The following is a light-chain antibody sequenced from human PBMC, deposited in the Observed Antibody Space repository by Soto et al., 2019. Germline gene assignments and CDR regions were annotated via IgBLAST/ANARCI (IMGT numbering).Light chain of an antibody. CDR1: QNIRSS. CDR3: QQRSNFLT. CDR2: DAS. Sequence: VMTQSPASLSASLGERVTLSCRASQNIRSSLAWYQQRPGQAPSLLIYDASTRATGIPPRFSGGGSGTEFTVTISSLQSEDFAIDDCQQRSNFLTFGGGTKVDIK. V-gene: IGKV3-15*01. J-gene: IGKJ4*01.